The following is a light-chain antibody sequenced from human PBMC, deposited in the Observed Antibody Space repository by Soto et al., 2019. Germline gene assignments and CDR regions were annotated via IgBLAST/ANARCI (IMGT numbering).Light chain of an antibody. V-gene: IGLV1-44*01. J-gene: IGLJ3*02. CDR2: SDD. CDR1: SSNVGSNT. Sequence: QSVLTQPPSASGTPGQRVTISCSGRSSNVGSNTVSWYQQLPGTAPKVLIYSDDQRPSGVPGRFSGSRSGSSASLAISGLQSGDEADYYCASWEDSLNGWVIGGGTKLTGL. CDR3: ASWEDSLNGWV.